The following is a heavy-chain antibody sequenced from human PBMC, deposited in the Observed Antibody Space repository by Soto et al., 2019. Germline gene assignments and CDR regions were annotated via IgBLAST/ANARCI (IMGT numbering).Heavy chain of an antibody. CDR2: IKHDAGEI. Sequence: EVQLVESGGGLVQPGGSLRLACAASGFTFSNYWMSWVRQAPGKGLAWVASIKHDAGEIQYVDSVKGRFPISRDNADNSLYLQLNSLRAEDTAVYRCVKVVVLRDTGAFDFWGQGTLVTVS. CDR3: VKVVVLRDTGAFDF. CDR1: GFTFSNYW. D-gene: IGHD2-15*01. J-gene: IGHJ3*01. V-gene: IGHV3-7*01.